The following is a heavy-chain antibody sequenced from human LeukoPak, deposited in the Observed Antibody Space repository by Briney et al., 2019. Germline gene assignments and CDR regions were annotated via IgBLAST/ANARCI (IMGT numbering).Heavy chain of an antibody. J-gene: IGHJ4*02. D-gene: IGHD6-19*01. CDR2: IYYKGST. CDR1: GGSINSHY. Sequence: SETLSLTCTVSGGSINSHYWSWIRQPPGKGLEWIGDIYYKGSTNYNPSLKSRVTISVDTSKNHLSLKLTSVLASDTAIYYCVRRDNTGWNYFDYWGQGILVTVSS. V-gene: IGHV4-59*08. CDR3: VRRDNTGWNYFDY.